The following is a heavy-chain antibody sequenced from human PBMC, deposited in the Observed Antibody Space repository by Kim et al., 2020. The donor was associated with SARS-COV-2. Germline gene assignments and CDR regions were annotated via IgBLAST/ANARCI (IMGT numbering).Heavy chain of an antibody. Sequence: GEALKISCKGSGYSFTTYWIGWVRQMPGKGPEWMGIIYPGDSDTRYSPSFQGQVTISADKSISTAYLQWSSLKASDTAMYYCARRPRGATTPFDYWCQGTLVTISS. CDR2: IYPGDSDT. D-gene: IGHD1-26*01. V-gene: IGHV5-51*01. J-gene: IGHJ4*02. CDR1: GYSFTTYW. CDR3: ARRPRGATTPFDY.